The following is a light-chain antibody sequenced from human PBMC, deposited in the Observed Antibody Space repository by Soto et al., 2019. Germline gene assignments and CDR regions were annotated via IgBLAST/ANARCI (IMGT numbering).Light chain of an antibody. CDR2: EVS. J-gene: IGLJ1*01. Sequence: QSALTQPPSASGSPGQSVTISCTGTSSDVGGFNYISWYQQHPGKAPKLIIYEVSKRPSGVPDRFSGSRSGNVASLIVSGLQAEDEADYYCSSHLAGSDNYVFGTGTKLTVL. V-gene: IGLV2-8*01. CDR3: SSHLAGSDNYV. CDR1: SSDVGGFNY.